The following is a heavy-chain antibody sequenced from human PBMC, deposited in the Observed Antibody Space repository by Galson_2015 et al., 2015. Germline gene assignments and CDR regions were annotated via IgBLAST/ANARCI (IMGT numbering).Heavy chain of an antibody. CDR2: ARNKAYGAIT. CDR1: GFTFTDYY. CDR3: ARTTIANFRDYVDF. V-gene: IGHV3-72*01. D-gene: IGHD1-1*01. Sequence: SLRLCCAASGFTFTDYYLDWVRLAPGKGLEWVGRARNKAYGAITEYAAPVRGRFTISRDDSKNSLYLQMDSLKIEDTAVYYCARTTIANFRDYVDFWGQGTQVTVSS. J-gene: IGHJ4*02.